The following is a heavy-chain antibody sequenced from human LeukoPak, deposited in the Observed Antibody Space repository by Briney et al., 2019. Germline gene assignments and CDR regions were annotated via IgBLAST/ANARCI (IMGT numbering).Heavy chain of an antibody. V-gene: IGHV1-18*01. D-gene: IGHD3-22*01. CDR1: GYTFNTYG. J-gene: IGHJ4*02. CDR3: ATDRGYYDSSGHMVDY. CDR2: ISGYNGKT. Sequence: ASVKVSCKASGYTFNTYGITWVRQAPGQGLEWMGWISGYNGKTKYAQKLQDRVTMTTDTSTDTAYMELSSLRSEDTAVYYCATDRGYYDSSGHMVDYWGQGTLVTVSS.